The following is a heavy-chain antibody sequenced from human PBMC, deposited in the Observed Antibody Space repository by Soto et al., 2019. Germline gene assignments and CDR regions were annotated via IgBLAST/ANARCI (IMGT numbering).Heavy chain of an antibody. Sequence: SVKVSCKASGGTFSSYAISWVRQAPGQGLEWMGGIIPIFGTANYAQKFQGRVTITADESTSTAYMELSGLRSEDTAVYYCARDSTSTYYYGSGKGNGMDVWGRGTTVTVSS. D-gene: IGHD3-10*01. CDR1: GGTFSSYA. J-gene: IGHJ6*02. V-gene: IGHV1-69*13. CDR2: IIPIFGTA. CDR3: ARDSTSTYYYGSGKGNGMDV.